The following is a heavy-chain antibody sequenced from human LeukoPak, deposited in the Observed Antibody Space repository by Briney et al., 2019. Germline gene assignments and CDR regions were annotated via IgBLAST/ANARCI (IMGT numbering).Heavy chain of an antibody. D-gene: IGHD5-18*01. CDR1: GFTFSNAW. J-gene: IGHJ6*03. CDR2: IKSKTDGGTT. Sequence: GGSLRLSCAASGFTFSNAWMSWVRQAPGKGLEWVGRIKSKTDGGTTDYAAPVKGRFTISRDDSKNTLYLQMNSLKTEDTAVYYCTTLQLRLQRLPNYYYYYMDVWGKGTTVTVSS. V-gene: IGHV3-15*01. CDR3: TTLQLRLQRLPNYYYYYMDV.